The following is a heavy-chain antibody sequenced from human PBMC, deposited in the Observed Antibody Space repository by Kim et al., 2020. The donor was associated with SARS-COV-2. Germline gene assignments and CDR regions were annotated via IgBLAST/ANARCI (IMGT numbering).Heavy chain of an antibody. J-gene: IGHJ4*02. V-gene: IGHV3-30*04. CDR1: GFTFSSYA. CDR3: ARDRVVY. Sequence: GGSLRLSCAASGFTFSSYAMHWVRQAPGKGLEWVAVISYDGSNKYYADSVKGRFTISRDNSKNTLYLQMNSLRAEDTAVYYCARDRVVYWGQGTLVIVSS. D-gene: IGHD2-15*01. CDR2: ISYDGSNK.